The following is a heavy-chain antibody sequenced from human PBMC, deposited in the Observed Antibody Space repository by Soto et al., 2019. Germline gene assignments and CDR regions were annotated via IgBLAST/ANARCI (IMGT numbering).Heavy chain of an antibody. CDR2: INPNSGGT. V-gene: IGHV1-2*02. CDR1: GYTFTGYY. CDR3: ARSAVYYCYSYGMDV. J-gene: IGHJ6*02. Sequence: ASVKVSCKASGYTFTGYYLHWVRQPPGQGLEGMGWINPNSGGTIYAQNVQGKVTMTSDTSISTAYLELSRLSSVDTAMYYCARSAVYYCYSYGMDVWGQGTTVTVSS.